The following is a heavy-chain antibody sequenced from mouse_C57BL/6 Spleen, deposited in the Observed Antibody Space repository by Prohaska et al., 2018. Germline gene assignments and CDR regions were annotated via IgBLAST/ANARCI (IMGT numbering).Heavy chain of an antibody. J-gene: IGHJ2*01. V-gene: IGHV1-50*01. Sequence: QVQLQQPGAELVKPGASVKLSCKASGYTFTSYWMQWVKQRPGQGLEWIGEIDPSDSYTNYNQKFKGKATLTVDTSSSTAYMQLSSLTSEDSAVYYCARGLTGDFDYWGQGTTLTVSS. CDR1: GYTFTSYW. CDR2: IDPSDSYT. D-gene: IGHD4-1*01. CDR3: ARGLTGDFDY.